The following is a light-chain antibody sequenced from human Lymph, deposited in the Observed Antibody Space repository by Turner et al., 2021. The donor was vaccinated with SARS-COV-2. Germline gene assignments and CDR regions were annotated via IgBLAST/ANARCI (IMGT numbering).Light chain of an antibody. CDR2: SNN. Sequence: QSVLTQPPSASGTPGQRVTISCSGSSSNIGSNPVNWYQQLPGTAPKLLIYSNNHRPSGVPDRFSGSKSGTSASLAISGLQSEDEADYYCAAWDDSLNGLFGGGTKLTVL. V-gene: IGLV1-44*01. CDR3: AAWDDSLNGL. CDR1: SSNIGSNP. J-gene: IGLJ3*02.